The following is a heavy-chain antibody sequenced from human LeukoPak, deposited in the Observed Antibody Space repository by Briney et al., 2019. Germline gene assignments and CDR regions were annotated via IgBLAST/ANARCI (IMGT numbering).Heavy chain of an antibody. CDR3: ARVGVITAAGTVDY. CDR2: ISSSGSTI. V-gene: IGHV3-11*01. Sequence: GGSLRLSCAASGFTFSDYYMSWIRQAPGKGLEWVSYISSSGSTIYYADSVKGRFTISRDNAEKSLFLQMSSLRAEDTAVYYCARVGVITAAGTVDYWGQGTQVTVSS. D-gene: IGHD6-13*01. CDR1: GFTFSDYY. J-gene: IGHJ4*02.